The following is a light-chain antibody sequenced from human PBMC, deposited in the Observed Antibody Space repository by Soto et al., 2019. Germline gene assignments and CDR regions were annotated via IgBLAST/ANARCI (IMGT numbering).Light chain of an antibody. CDR1: SSNIGRNT. CDR2: SNY. J-gene: IGLJ1*01. V-gene: IGLV1-44*01. CDR3: ATWDDSLNGYYV. Sequence: QPVLTQPPSASGTPGQRVTISCSGSSSNIGRNTVNWYQQLPGTAPKLLIYSNYQRPSGVPDRFSGSKSGTSASLAISGLQSEDEADYYCATWDDSLNGYYVFGTGTKLTVL.